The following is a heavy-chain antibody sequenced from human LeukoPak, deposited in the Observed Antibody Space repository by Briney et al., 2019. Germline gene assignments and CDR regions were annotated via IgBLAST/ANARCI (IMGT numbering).Heavy chain of an antibody. J-gene: IGHJ4*02. CDR2: ISGNGERT. D-gene: IGHD1/OR15-1a*01. CDR3: AREGTPGSNDY. Sequence: GGSLRLSCAASGFTFSYYPMHWVRQAPGKGPEYVAAISGNGERTYYADSVKGRFTISRDNSRNTLYLQMGSLRIEDMALYYCAREGTPGSNDYWGQGTLVTVSS. CDR1: GFTFSYYP. V-gene: IGHV3-64*02.